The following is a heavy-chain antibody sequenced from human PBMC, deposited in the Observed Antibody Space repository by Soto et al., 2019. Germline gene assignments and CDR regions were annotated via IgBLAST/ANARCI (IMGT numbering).Heavy chain of an antibody. CDR3: ARGSGSFVYGMDV. Sequence: QVELVQSGVEVKKPGASVKVSCQASGYSFTAYFMHWVRQAPGQGLEWVGRINPSSGSTSYAQKFQGRVTMTRDTSTSTVYMELSSLRSEDTAVFYCARGSGSFVYGMDVWGQGPTVTVSS. CDR1: GYSFTAYF. J-gene: IGHJ6*02. V-gene: IGHV1-46*01. CDR2: INPSSGST. D-gene: IGHD3-10*01.